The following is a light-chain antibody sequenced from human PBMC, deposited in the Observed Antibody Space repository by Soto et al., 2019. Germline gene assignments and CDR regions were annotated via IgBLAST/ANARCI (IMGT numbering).Light chain of an antibody. V-gene: IGLV2-14*01. CDR2: EVT. CDR1: SGDIGSYNR. Sequence: QSALTQPASVSGSPGQSITISCTGTSGDIGSYNRVSWYQQHPGKAPKLIMYEVTDRPSGVSNRFSGSKSGNTTSLTISGLQAEDEAEYYCSSYTNINTGACVFRTGTKLTVL. CDR3: SSYTNINTGACV. J-gene: IGLJ1*01.